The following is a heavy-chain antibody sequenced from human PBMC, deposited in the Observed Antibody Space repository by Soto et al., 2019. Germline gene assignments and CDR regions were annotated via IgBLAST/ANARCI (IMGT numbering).Heavy chain of an antibody. J-gene: IGHJ4*02. CDR2: IYPGNSDT. Sequence: GESLKISCQVSGYSFTNYWIGWVRQMPGKGLDWMGIIYPGNSDTTYSPSFQGQVTISADTSINTAYLQWTGLKASDTAIYYCAREISSSFPYYFDYWGQGTLVTVSS. D-gene: IGHD6-13*01. CDR1: GYSFTNYW. CDR3: AREISSSFPYYFDY. V-gene: IGHV5-51*01.